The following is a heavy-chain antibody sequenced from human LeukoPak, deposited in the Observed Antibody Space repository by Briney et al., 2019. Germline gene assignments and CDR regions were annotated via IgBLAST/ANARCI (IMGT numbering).Heavy chain of an antibody. D-gene: IGHD4-17*01. CDR1: GYTFTGYY. J-gene: IGHJ4*02. V-gene: IGHV1-69*04. CDR3: ARGGMTTATI. Sequence: SVKVSCKASGYTFTGYYMHWVRQAPGQGLEWMGRIIPILGIANYAQKFQGRVTITADRSTSTAYMELSSLRSEDTAVYYCARGGMTTATIWGQGTLVTVSS. CDR2: IIPILGIA.